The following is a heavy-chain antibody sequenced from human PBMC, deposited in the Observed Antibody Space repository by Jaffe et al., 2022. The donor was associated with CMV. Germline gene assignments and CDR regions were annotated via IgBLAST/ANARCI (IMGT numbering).Heavy chain of an antibody. Sequence: QVQLQQWGAGLLKPSETLSLTCAVYGGSFSGYYWSWIRQPPGKGLEWIGEINHSGSTNYNPSLKSRVTISVDTSKNQFSLKLSSVTAADTAVYYCARGVHYYDSSGYYVNQYYFDYWGQGTLVTVSS. CDR2: INHSGST. D-gene: IGHD3-22*01. J-gene: IGHJ4*02. CDR1: GGSFSGYY. CDR3: ARGVHYYDSSGYYVNQYYFDY. V-gene: IGHV4-34*01.